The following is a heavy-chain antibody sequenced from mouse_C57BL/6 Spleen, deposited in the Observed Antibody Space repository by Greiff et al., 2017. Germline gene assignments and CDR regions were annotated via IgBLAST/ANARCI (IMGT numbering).Heavy chain of an antibody. D-gene: IGHD2-2*01. CDR1: GYAFSSSW. CDR2: IYPGDGDT. Sequence: VKLQQSGPELVKPGASVKISCKASGYAFSSSWMNWVKQRPGKGLEWIGRIYPGDGDTNYNGKFKGKATLTADKSSSTAYMQLSSLTSEDSAVYFCAMRGLRHAMDYWGQGTSVTVSS. J-gene: IGHJ4*01. CDR3: AMRGLRHAMDY. V-gene: IGHV1-82*01.